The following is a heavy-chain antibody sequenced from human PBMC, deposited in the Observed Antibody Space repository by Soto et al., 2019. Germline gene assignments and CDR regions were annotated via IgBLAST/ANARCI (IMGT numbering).Heavy chain of an antibody. CDR1: GGSISSYY. CDR3: ARDPEGFDY. V-gene: IGHV4-59*01. Sequence: SETLSLTCTVSGGSISSYYWSWIRQPPGKGLEWIGYIYYSGSTNYNPSLKSRVTISVDTSKNQFSLKLSSVTAADTAVYYCARDPEGFDYWGQGTLVTVSS. CDR2: IYYSGST. J-gene: IGHJ4*02.